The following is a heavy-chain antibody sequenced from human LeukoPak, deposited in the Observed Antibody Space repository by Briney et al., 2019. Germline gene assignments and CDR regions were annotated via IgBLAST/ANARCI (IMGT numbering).Heavy chain of an antibody. CDR1: GFTFSSYG. CDR3: AKGVRYSGYDGLVDY. Sequence: GGSLRLSCAASGFTFSSYGMHWVRQAPGKGLEWVAFIRYDGSNKYYADSVKGRFTISRDNSKNTLYLQMNSLRAEDTAVYYCAKGVRYSGYDGLVDYWGQGTLVTVSS. CDR2: IRYDGSNK. J-gene: IGHJ4*02. V-gene: IGHV3-30*02. D-gene: IGHD5-12*01.